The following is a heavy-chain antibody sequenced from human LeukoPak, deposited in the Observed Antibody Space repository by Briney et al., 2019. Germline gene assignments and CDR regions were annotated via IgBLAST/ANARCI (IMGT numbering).Heavy chain of an antibody. J-gene: IGHJ4*02. D-gene: IGHD3-22*01. Sequence: ASVKVSRKASGYTFTDLTINWVRQAPGQGLEWMGWINTKTGNPTYAQGFTGRFVFSLDTSVSTAYLQISSLKAEDTAVYYCARGHYDSRWGQGTLVTVSS. CDR2: INTKTGNP. CDR1: GYTFTDLT. V-gene: IGHV7-4-1*02. CDR3: ARGHYDSR.